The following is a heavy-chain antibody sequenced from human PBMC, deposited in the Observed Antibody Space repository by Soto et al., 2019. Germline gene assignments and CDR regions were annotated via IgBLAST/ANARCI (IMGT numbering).Heavy chain of an antibody. CDR2: ISSSGSTI. V-gene: IGHV3-48*03. J-gene: IGHJ6*02. D-gene: IGHD2-2*01. Sequence: LRLSCAASGFTFSSYEMNWVRQAPGKGLEWVSYISSSGSTIYYADSVKGRFTISRDNAKNSLYLQMNSLRAEDTAVYYCAREARGHTHIIVVVPAEAGMDVWGQGTTVTVSS. CDR3: AREARGHTHIIVVVPAEAGMDV. CDR1: GFTFSSYE.